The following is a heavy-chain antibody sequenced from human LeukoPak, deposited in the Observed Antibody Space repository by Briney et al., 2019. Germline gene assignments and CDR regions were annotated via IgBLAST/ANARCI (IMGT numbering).Heavy chain of an antibody. CDR3: AKESNSGSYYDY. CDR2: IYSGGST. J-gene: IGHJ4*02. D-gene: IGHD3-10*01. CDR1: GFTFSSNY. V-gene: IGHV3-53*01. Sequence: PGRSLRLSCAASGFTFSSNYMSWVRQAPGKGLEWVSVIYSGGSTYYADSVKGRFTISRDNSKNTLYLQMNSLRAEDTAVYYCAKESNSGSYYDYWGQGTLVTVSS.